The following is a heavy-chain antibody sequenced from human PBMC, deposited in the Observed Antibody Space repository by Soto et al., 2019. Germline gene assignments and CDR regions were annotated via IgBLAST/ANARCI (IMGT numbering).Heavy chain of an antibody. CDR2: INGDGTRA. Sequence: EVQLEESGGGSVQLGESLRVSCVVSGFTFRNQWMHWVRQVPGKGLVWVCRINGDGTRASYADFVKGRFTISRDNAQNLLFRQLNSLRVDDTGVYNCARGGAAGRGDAIDIWGPGTTVAVSS. D-gene: IGHD3-10*01. CDR1: GFTFRNQW. J-gene: IGHJ3*02. V-gene: IGHV3-74*01. CDR3: ARGGAAGRGDAIDI.